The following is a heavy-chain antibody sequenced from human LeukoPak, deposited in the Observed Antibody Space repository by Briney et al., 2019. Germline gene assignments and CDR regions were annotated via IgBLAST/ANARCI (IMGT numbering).Heavy chain of an antibody. V-gene: IGHV4-39*07. J-gene: IGHJ4*02. Sequence: SETLSLTCTVSGGSISSSSHYWGWIRQPPGKGLEWIGSMYYRGSTYHDPSLKSRVTISVDTSKNQFSLKLSSVTAADTAVYYCATTTIRLGYWGQGTLVTVSS. CDR2: MYYRGST. CDR1: GGSISSSSHY. CDR3: ATTTIRLGY. D-gene: IGHD1-26*01.